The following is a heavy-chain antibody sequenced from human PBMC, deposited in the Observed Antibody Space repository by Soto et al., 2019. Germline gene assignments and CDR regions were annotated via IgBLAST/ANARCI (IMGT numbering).Heavy chain of an antibody. CDR1: GGSISSGDYY. D-gene: IGHD6-13*01. CDR2: IYYGGST. Sequence: SETLSLTCTVSGGSISSGDYYWSWIRQPPGKGLEWIGYIYYGGSTYYNPSLKSRVTISVDTSKNQFSLKLSSVTAADTAVYYCARDEISSSRSGWGQGTLVTVSS. V-gene: IGHV4-30-4*01. J-gene: IGHJ4*02. CDR3: ARDEISSSRSG.